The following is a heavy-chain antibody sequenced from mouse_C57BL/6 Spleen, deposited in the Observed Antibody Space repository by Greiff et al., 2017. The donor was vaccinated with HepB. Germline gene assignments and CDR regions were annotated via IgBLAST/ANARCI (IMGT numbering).Heavy chain of an antibody. CDR1: GYTFTDYE. D-gene: IGHD1-1*01. CDR3: TRDYYGSPSWFAY. Sequence: VQLQQSGAELVRPGASVTLSCKASGYTFTDYEMHWVKQTPVHGLEWIGAIDPETGGTAYNQKSKGKAILTADKSSSTAYMELRSLTSEDSAVYYCTRDYYGSPSWFAYWGQGTLVTVSA. J-gene: IGHJ3*01. V-gene: IGHV1-15*01. CDR2: IDPETGGT.